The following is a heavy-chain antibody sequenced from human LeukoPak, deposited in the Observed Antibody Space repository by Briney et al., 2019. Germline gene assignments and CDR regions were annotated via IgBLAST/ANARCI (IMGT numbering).Heavy chain of an antibody. D-gene: IGHD6-19*01. Sequence: GGSLRLSCAASGFTFSSYAMNWVRQAPGKGLEWVATISYDEGNKYYADSVKGRFTISRDNSKNTLYLQMNSLRTEDTAVYYCARDGGSSGWYGDAFDIWGQGTMVTVS. J-gene: IGHJ3*02. CDR2: ISYDEGNK. CDR3: ARDGGSSGWYGDAFDI. V-gene: IGHV3-30-3*01. CDR1: GFTFSSYA.